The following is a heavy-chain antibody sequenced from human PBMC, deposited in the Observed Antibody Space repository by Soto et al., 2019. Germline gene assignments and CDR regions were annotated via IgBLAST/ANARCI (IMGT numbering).Heavy chain of an antibody. D-gene: IGHD6-13*01. CDR3: ASQTAGYTNSWYDY. J-gene: IGHJ4*02. CDR2: ISGSGGST. CDR1: GFTFSSYA. Sequence: EVQLLESGGGLVQPGGSLRLSCVASGFTFSSYAMSWVRQAPGKGLEWVSAISGSGGSTYYADSAKGRFTISRDNSKNTLYLQMNSLRAEDTAVYYCASQTAGYTNSWYDYWGQGTLVTVSS. V-gene: IGHV3-23*01.